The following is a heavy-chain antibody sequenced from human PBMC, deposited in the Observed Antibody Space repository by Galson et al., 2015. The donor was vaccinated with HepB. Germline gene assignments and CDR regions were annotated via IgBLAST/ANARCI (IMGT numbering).Heavy chain of an antibody. V-gene: IGHV3-30*04. CDR1: GFTFSSYA. D-gene: IGHD1-14*01. J-gene: IGHJ6*02. CDR2: ISYDGSNK. CDR3: AREEVNHYYGMDV. Sequence: SLRLSCAASGFTFSSYAMHWVRQAPGKGLEWVAVISYDGSNKYYADSVKGRFTISRDNSKNTLYLQMNSLRAEDTAVYYCAREEVNHYYGMDVWGQGTTVTVSS.